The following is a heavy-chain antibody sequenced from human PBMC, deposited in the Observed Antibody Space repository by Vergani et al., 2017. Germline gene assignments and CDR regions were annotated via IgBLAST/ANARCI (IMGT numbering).Heavy chain of an antibody. J-gene: IGHJ4*02. D-gene: IGHD6-13*01. Sequence: QVQLVQSGAEVKKPGSSVKVSCKASGGTFSSYAISWVRQAPGQGLAWMGGIIPIFGTAKYAQKFQGRVTITADKSTSTAYMELSSRRSEDTAVYYCARAGSGAAAAFDYWGQGTLVTVSS. CDR2: IIPIFGTA. CDR1: GGTFSSYA. CDR3: ARAGSGAAAAFDY. V-gene: IGHV1-69*06.